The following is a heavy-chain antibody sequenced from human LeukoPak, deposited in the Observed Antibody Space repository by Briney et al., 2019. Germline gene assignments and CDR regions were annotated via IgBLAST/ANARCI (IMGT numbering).Heavy chain of an antibody. J-gene: IGHJ4*02. D-gene: IGHD3-16*02. Sequence: QSGGSLRLSCAASGFTFSSYWMHWVRQAPGKGLVWVSRINSDGSSTSYADSVKGRFTISRDNAKNTLYLQMNSLRAEDTAVYYCARDLPLWGSYRPSGYWGQGTLVTVSS. CDR1: GFTFSSYW. V-gene: IGHV3-74*01. CDR3: ARDLPLWGSYRPSGY. CDR2: INSDGSST.